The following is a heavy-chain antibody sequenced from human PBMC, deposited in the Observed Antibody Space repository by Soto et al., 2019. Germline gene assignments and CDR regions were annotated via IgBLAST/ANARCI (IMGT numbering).Heavy chain of an antibody. CDR2: IYPGDSDT. CDR1: GYSFTSYW. Sequence: LGESLKISCKGSGYSFTSYWIGWVRQMPGKGLEWMVIIYPGDSDTRYSPSFQGQVTISADKSISTAYLQWSSLKASDTAMYYCARHVMGARGWVDEHLRGQGTLVTVSS. CDR3: ARHVMGARGWVDEHL. V-gene: IGHV5-51*01. D-gene: IGHD1-26*01. J-gene: IGHJ4*02.